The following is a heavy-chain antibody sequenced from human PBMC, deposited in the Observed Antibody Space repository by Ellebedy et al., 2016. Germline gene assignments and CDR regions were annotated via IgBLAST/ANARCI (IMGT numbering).Heavy chain of an antibody. J-gene: IGHJ4*02. CDR1: GFTFTSYA. V-gene: IGHV3-23*01. CDR2: ISGSGGST. D-gene: IGHD6-13*01. Sequence: GGSLRLSCAASGFTFTSYAMSWVRQAPGKGLEWVSAISGSGGSTYYADSVKGRFTISRDNSKNTLYLQMNSLRAEDTAVYYCAKDQRNSSSWYEWLDYWGQGTLVTVSS. CDR3: AKDQRNSSSWYEWLDY.